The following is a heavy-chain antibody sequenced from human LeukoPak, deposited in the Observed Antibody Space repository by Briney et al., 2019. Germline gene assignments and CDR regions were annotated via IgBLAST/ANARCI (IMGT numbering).Heavy chain of an antibody. J-gene: IGHJ3*02. Sequence: GRSLRLSCAASGFTFDDYAMHWVRQAPGKGLEWVSGISWNSGSVVYADSVKGRFTISRDNSKNTLYLQMNSLRAEDTAVYYCAVCSGGSCLDAFDIWGQGTMVTVSS. CDR2: ISWNSGSV. CDR3: AVCSGGSCLDAFDI. CDR1: GFTFDDYA. V-gene: IGHV3-9*01. D-gene: IGHD2-15*01.